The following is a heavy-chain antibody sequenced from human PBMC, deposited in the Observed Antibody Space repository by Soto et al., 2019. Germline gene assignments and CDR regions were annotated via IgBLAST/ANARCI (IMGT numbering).Heavy chain of an antibody. CDR2: IYWDDDK. CDR1: GFSFSSSGVG. V-gene: IGHV2-5*02. D-gene: IGHD4-17*01. J-gene: IGHJ4*02. CDR3: ALRYGDYADY. Sequence: QITLKESGPTLVKPTQTLTPTCTFSGFSFSSSGVGVGWIRQPPGKALEWLALIYWDDDKRYSPSLKNRLTITKDSSKNQVVLKLTNLDPVDTATYFCALRYGDYADYWGQGTLVTVSS.